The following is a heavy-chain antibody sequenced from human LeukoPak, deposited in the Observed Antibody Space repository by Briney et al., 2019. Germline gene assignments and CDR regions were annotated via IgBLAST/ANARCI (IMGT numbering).Heavy chain of an antibody. D-gene: IGHD6-19*01. CDR3: ARDRTRTGYSSGWYHDY. Sequence: GASVKVSCKASGYTFTGYYMHWVRQAPGQGLEWMGWINPNSGGTNYAQKFEGRVTMTRDTSISTAYMELSRLRSDDTAVYYCARDRTRTGYSSGWYHDYWGQGTLVTVCS. V-gene: IGHV1-2*02. J-gene: IGHJ4*02. CDR1: GYTFTGYY. CDR2: INPNSGGT.